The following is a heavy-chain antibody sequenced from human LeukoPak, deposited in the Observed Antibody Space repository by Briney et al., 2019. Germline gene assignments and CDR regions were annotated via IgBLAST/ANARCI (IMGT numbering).Heavy chain of an antibody. CDR2: IYYSGST. Sequence: SETLSLTCAVSGGSISSYYWSWIRQPPGKGLEWIGYIYYSGSTNYNPSLKSRVTISVDTSKNQFSLKLSSVTAADTAVYYCATLVGYNWFDPWGQGTLVTVSS. CDR1: GGSISSYY. D-gene: IGHD3-10*01. V-gene: IGHV4-59*01. CDR3: ATLVGYNWFDP. J-gene: IGHJ5*02.